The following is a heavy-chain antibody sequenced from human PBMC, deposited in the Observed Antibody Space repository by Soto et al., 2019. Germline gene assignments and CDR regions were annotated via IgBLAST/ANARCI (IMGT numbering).Heavy chain of an antibody. Sequence: QVQLVESGGGVVQPGRSLRLSCAASGFTFSSYGMHWVRQAPGKGLEWVAVISYDGSNKYYADSVKGRFTISRDNSKNTLYLQMNSLRAEDTAVYYCAKDWAARSYFDYWGQGTLVTVSS. CDR2: ISYDGSNK. J-gene: IGHJ4*02. D-gene: IGHD6-6*01. V-gene: IGHV3-30*18. CDR3: AKDWAARSYFDY. CDR1: GFTFSSYG.